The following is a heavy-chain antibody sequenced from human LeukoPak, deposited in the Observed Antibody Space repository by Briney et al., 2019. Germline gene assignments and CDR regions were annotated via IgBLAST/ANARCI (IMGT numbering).Heavy chain of an antibody. V-gene: IGHV4-59*01. Sequence: PSETLSLTCTVTGDSISSYYWSWIRQPPGKGLEWIGYIYYSGSTNYNPSLKSRVTISVDTSKNQFSLKLRSVTAADTAVYYCARGGGLGAYYYYMDVWGKGATVTVSS. D-gene: IGHD1-26*01. CDR2: IYYSGST. CDR1: GDSISSYY. J-gene: IGHJ6*03. CDR3: ARGGGLGAYYYYMDV.